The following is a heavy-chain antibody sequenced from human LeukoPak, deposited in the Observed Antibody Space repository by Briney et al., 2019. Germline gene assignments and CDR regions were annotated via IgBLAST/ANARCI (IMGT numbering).Heavy chain of an antibody. J-gene: IGHJ5*02. CDR2: MNPNSGNT. CDR3: ARGRISYYYGSGSHNWFDP. Sequence: GASVKVSCKASGYTFTSYDINWVGQATGQGREWMGWMNPNSGNTGYAQKFQGRVTMTRNTSISTAYMELSSLISEDTAVYYCARGRISYYYGSGSHNWFDPWGQGTLVTVSS. D-gene: IGHD3-10*01. V-gene: IGHV1-8*01. CDR1: GYTFTSYD.